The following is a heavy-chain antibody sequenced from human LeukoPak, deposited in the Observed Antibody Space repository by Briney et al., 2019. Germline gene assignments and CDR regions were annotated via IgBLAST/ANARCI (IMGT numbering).Heavy chain of an antibody. CDR3: ARQVRVWFGELHGRYYFDY. Sequence: PGESLKISCKGSGYSFTSYWIGWVRQMPGKGLEWMGIIYPGDSDTRYSPSFQGQVTISADKSISTAYLQWSSLKASDTAMYYCARQVRVWFGELHGRYYFDYWGQGTLVTVSS. CDR1: GYSFTSYW. V-gene: IGHV5-51*01. CDR2: IYPGDSDT. D-gene: IGHD3-10*01. J-gene: IGHJ4*02.